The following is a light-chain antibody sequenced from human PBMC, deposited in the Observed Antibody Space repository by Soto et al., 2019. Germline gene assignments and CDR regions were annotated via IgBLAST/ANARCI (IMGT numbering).Light chain of an antibody. CDR2: PAS. CDR1: QGISSR. Sequence: DVHMTQSPSSVSASVGYRFTIACRARQGISSRLAWYQQKPGTPPKLLIYPASTLHSGVPPRFSGSGSGTDSTLTISSLQPEDFATYYCQQANTFPWTFGQGTKVDIK. CDR3: QQANTFPWT. V-gene: IGKV1-12*01. J-gene: IGKJ1*01.